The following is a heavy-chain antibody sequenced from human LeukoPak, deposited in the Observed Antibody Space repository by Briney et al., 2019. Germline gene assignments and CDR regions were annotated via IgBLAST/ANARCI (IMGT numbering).Heavy chain of an antibody. CDR2: ISYDGSNK. V-gene: IGHV3-30-3*01. D-gene: IGHD3-9*01. J-gene: IGHJ3*02. CDR3: AKEGYYYDILTGYSAVDAFDI. CDR1: GFTFSSYA. Sequence: PGRSLRLSCAASGFTFSSYAMHWVRQAPGKGLEWVAVISYDGSNKYYADSVKGRFTISRDNSKNTLYLQMNSLRAEDTAVYYCAKEGYYYDILTGYSAVDAFDIWGQGTMVTVSS.